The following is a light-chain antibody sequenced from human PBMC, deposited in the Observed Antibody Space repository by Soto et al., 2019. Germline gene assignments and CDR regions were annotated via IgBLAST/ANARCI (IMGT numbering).Light chain of an antibody. J-gene: IGKJ1*01. CDR2: GAS. CDR1: QSVSSNY. V-gene: IGKV3-20*01. CDR3: QQYGTSQWT. Sequence: EIVLTQSPGTLSLSPGERATLSCRASQSVSSNYLAWYQQKPGQAPRLLISGASSRATGIPDRFSGSGSGTDFALTISRLEPEDSAVFYCQQYGTSQWTFGQGNKVEIK.